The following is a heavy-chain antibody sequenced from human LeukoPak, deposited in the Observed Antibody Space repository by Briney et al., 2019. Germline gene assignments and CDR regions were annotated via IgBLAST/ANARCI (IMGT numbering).Heavy chain of an antibody. V-gene: IGHV3-21*01. J-gene: IGHJ4*02. Sequence: GGSLRLSGAASGFTFSSYSMNWVRQAPGKGLEWVSSISSSSSYIYYADSVKGRFTISRDNAKNSLYLQMNSLRAEDSAVYYCARPRGYSYGAFDYWGQGTLVTVSS. CDR1: GFTFSSYS. D-gene: IGHD5-18*01. CDR2: ISSSSSYI. CDR3: ARPRGYSYGAFDY.